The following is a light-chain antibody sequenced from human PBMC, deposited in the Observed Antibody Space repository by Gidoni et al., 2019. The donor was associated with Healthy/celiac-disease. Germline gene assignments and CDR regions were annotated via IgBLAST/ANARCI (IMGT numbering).Light chain of an antibody. Sequence: DLQMTQSPSSVPASVGDRVTITGRESQGISSWLDWYQQKPGKAPKLLIYAASSLQSGVQSRFSGSGSGTDFTLTISSLQPEDFATYYCQQANSFPYTVGQGTKLEIK. CDR3: QQANSFPYT. CDR2: AAS. CDR1: QGISSW. V-gene: IGKV1-12*01. J-gene: IGKJ2*01.